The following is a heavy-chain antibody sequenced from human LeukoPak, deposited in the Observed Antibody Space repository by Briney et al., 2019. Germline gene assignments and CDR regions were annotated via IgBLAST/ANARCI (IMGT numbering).Heavy chain of an antibody. CDR2: INHSGST. CDR3: ARIGEGVPVNMDV. CDR1: GGSISSYY. J-gene: IGHJ6*02. Sequence: PSGTLSLACTVSGGSISSYYWSWIRQPPGKGLEWIGEINHSGSTNYNPSLKSRVTISVDTSKNQFSLKLSSVTAADTAVYYCARIGEGVPVNMDVWGQGTTVTVSS. V-gene: IGHV4-34*01. D-gene: IGHD2-2*01.